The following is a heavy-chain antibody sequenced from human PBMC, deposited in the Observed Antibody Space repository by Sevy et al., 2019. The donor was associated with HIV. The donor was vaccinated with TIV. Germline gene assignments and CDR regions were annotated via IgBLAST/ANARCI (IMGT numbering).Heavy chain of an antibody. CDR3: AKDTTVVTRFGYMDV. CDR1: GFTFSSYA. CDR2: ISGSGGST. V-gene: IGHV3-23*01. J-gene: IGHJ6*03. Sequence: GGSLRLSCAASGFTFSSYAMSWVRQAPGKGLEWVSAISGSGGSTYYADSVKGGFTISRDNSKNTLYLQMNSLRAEDTAVYYCAKDTTVVTRFGYMDVWGKRTTVTVSS. D-gene: IGHD3-10*02.